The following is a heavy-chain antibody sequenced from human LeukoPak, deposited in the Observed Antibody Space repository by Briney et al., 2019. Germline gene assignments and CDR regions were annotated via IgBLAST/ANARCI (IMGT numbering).Heavy chain of an antibody. CDR1: GYTFTSYY. Sequence: ASVKVSCKASGYTFTSYYMHWVRQAPGQGLEWMGIINPSGGSTSYAQKFQGRVTMTRDTSTSTVYMELSSLRSEDTAVYYCARDLDSSYYYDSSGYYQGYWGQGTLVTVSS. V-gene: IGHV1-46*01. J-gene: IGHJ4*02. D-gene: IGHD3-22*01. CDR3: ARDLDSSYYYDSSGYYQGY. CDR2: INPSGGST.